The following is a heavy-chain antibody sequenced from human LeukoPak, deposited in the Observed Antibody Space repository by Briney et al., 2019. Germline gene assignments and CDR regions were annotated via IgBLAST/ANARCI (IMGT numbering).Heavy chain of an antibody. V-gene: IGHV3-7*01. J-gene: IGHJ4*02. Sequence: PGGSLRLSCAVSGFTPISYWMTWVRQVPGKGLEWVANMKQDGREKYFVDSVKGRFTISRDNAKNSVYLQMNSLTDEDTAVYYCARGGGSGRHGLPFDHWGQGTLVTVSS. D-gene: IGHD6-25*01. CDR3: ARGGGSGRHGLPFDH. CDR2: MKQDGREK. CDR1: GFTPISYW.